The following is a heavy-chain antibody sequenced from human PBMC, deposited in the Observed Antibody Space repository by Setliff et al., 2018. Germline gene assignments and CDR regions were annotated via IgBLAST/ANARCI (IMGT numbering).Heavy chain of an antibody. CDR3: ARDRTYYGSGTYTRWFDY. Sequence: SETLSLTCTVSGGSISSGSYYWSWIRQPAGKELEWSGQIYTSWSTNYNPSLKSRVTISLDTSKNQFSLQLSSVTAADTAVYYCARDRTYYGSGTYTRWFDYWGQGTLVTVSS. CDR1: GGSISSGSYY. V-gene: IGHV4-61*09. CDR2: IYTSWST. D-gene: IGHD3-10*01. J-gene: IGHJ4*02.